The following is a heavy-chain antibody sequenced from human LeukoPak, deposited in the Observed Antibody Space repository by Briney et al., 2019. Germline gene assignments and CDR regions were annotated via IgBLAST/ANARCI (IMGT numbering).Heavy chain of an antibody. D-gene: IGHD4-11*01. Sequence: PSETLSLTCTVSGGSIRSSTYYWGWIRQPPARGLQLIESIFYSGSTYYNPSLKSRVPISVDTSKNQFSVKLNSVTAADTAVYYCARQESSNWDWGQGTLVTVSS. J-gene: IGHJ4*02. CDR1: GGSIRSSTYY. CDR2: IFYSGST. V-gene: IGHV4-39*01. CDR3: ARQESSNWD.